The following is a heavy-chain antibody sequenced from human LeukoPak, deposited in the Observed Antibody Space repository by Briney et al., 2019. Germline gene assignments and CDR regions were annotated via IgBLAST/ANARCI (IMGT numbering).Heavy chain of an antibody. CDR3: AKDQTGTAGLVNIEY. D-gene: IGHD1/OR15-1a*01. Sequence: GGSLRLSCAAYGFTFSSYGMHWLRQAPGKGLEWVAFIRYDGSNKYYADSVKGRFTISRDNSKNTLYLQMNSLRAEDTAVYYCAKDQTGTAGLVNIEYWGQGTLVTVSS. V-gene: IGHV3-30*02. CDR1: GFTFSSYG. J-gene: IGHJ4*02. CDR2: IRYDGSNK.